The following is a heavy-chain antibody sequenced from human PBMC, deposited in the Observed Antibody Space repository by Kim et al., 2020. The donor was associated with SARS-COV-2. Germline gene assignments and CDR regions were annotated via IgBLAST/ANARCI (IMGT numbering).Heavy chain of an antibody. D-gene: IGHD3-16*01. V-gene: IGHV3-74*01. CDR3: ARDFLHRG. CDR1: GFTFSNYW. J-gene: IGHJ4*02. Sequence: GGSLRLSCAASGFTFSNYWMHWVRQAPGKGLVWVSRISTDGSSTSYADSVKGRFTISRDNAKNTLYLQMNSLGAEDTAVYYCARDFLHRGWGQGTLVTVSS. CDR2: ISTDGSST.